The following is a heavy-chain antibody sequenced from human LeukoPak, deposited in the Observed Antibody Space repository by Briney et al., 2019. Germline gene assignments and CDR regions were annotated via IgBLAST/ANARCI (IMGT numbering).Heavy chain of an antibody. J-gene: IGHJ4*02. Sequence: QPGGSLRLSCAASGFTFSSYGMHWVRQAPGKGLEWVAFIRYDGSNKYYADSVKGRFTISRDNSKNTLYLQMNSLRAEDTAVYYCAKGCTNGVCLHYWGQGTLVTVSS. CDR2: IRYDGSNK. V-gene: IGHV3-30*02. D-gene: IGHD2-8*01. CDR1: GFTFSSYG. CDR3: AKGCTNGVCLHY.